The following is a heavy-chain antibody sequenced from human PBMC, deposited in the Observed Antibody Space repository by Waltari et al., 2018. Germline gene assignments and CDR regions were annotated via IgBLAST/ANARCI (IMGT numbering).Heavy chain of an antibody. J-gene: IGHJ6*02. CDR2: TVYNEKNI. Sequence: WIRTAPEKALEWFAMTVYNEKNIYYVDLVKGLFTSSRYNSKKMWYLQMNILRAEDTAVYYCARDYCDRTSCHGMDVWSQGTTVTGSS. D-gene: IGHD2-2*01. CDR3: ARDYCDRTSCHGMDV. V-gene: IGHV3-30*04.